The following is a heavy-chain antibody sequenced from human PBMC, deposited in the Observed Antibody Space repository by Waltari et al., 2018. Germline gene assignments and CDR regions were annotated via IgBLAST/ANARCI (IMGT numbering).Heavy chain of an antibody. CDR1: GFPFTNDN. J-gene: IGHJ2*01. CDR3: ASLIWYFDL. CDR2: ISNSISTI. Sequence: EVQLVEYGGGLVQPGGYLRLSCAAHGFPFTNDNMNWVRQAPGKGLGWVSQISNSISTIYYADSVKGRFTIPRANAKNALYMQMNGLRAEDTAVYYCASLIWYFDLCGRGTLVTVSS. V-gene: IGHV3-48*01.